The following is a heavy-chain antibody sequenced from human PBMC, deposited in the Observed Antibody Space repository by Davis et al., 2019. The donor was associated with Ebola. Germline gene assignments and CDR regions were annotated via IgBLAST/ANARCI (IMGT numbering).Heavy chain of an antibody. CDR2: MNRRGRA. Sequence: PSETLSLTCAVYGGSFSDYYWSWIRQPPGKGLEWIGEMNRRGRAYYNPSLKSRVTISVDTSKNQFSLELSSVTAADTAVYYCAKDGTNYGSGWFDPWGQGTLVTVSS. V-gene: IGHV4-34*01. CDR3: AKDGTNYGSGWFDP. CDR1: GGSFSDYY. D-gene: IGHD1/OR15-1a*01. J-gene: IGHJ5*02.